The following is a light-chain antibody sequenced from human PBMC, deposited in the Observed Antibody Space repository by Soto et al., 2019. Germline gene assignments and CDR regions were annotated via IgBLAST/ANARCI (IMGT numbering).Light chain of an antibody. CDR3: QQYGSSPPT. CDR2: AAS. CDR1: QSVSSN. Sequence: EIVMTQSPATLSVSPGERATLSCRASQSVSSNLAWYQQKPGQAPRLLIFAASSRATGIPDRFSGSGSGADFSLTIDRLEPEDSAVYYCQQYGSSPPTFGSGTQVLIK. V-gene: IGKV3-20*01. J-gene: IGKJ4*01.